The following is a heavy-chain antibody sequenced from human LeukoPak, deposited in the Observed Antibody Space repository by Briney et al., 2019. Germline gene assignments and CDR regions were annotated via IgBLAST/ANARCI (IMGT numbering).Heavy chain of an antibody. CDR2: ISGSGGST. J-gene: IGHJ4*02. Sequence: GGSLRLSCAASGFTFSSYAMSWVRQAPGKGLEWVSAISGSGGSTYYADSVKGRFTISRDNSKNTLYLQMNSLRAENTAVYYCAKDGFLSTYYDFWSGYLGWGQGTLVTVSS. V-gene: IGHV3-23*01. D-gene: IGHD3-3*01. CDR1: GFTFSSYA. CDR3: AKDGFLSTYYDFWSGYLG.